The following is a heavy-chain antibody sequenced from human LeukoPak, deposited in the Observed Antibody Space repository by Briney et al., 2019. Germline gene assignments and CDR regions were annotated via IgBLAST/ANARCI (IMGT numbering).Heavy chain of an antibody. Sequence: GGSLRLSCVASGFTFGKYWMNWVRQAPGKGLEWISHISSTSGDVYYADSVKGRFTISRDNAKNSLYLQMSSLRNEDTAIYYCAQKGGTDHWGQGTLVTVSS. D-gene: IGHD2-15*01. CDR3: AQKGGTDH. V-gene: IGHV3-48*02. CDR1: GFTFGKYW. CDR2: ISSTSGDV. J-gene: IGHJ4*02.